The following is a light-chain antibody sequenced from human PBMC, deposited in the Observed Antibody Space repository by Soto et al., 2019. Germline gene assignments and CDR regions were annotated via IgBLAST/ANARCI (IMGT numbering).Light chain of an antibody. CDR2: DIS. V-gene: IGKV3-20*01. CDR3: QQYDSLWT. J-gene: IGKJ1*01. CDR1: QRVPSNF. Sequence: EIVLTQSPDTLSLSPGERATLSCRASQRVPSNFLAWYQQKPGQAPILLIYDISRRATGIPDRFSGSGSGTDFTLTISRLEPEDFAVYYCQQYDSLWTFGQGTTVEI.